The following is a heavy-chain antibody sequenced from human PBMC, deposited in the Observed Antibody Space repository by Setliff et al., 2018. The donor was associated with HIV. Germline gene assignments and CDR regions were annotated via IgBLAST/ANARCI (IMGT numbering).Heavy chain of an antibody. J-gene: IGHJ4*02. CDR1: GDSITNDDYY. Sequence: SETLSLTCTVSGDSITNDDYYWGWIRQPPGKGLEWIAIIHYNGRTYYDPSLKSRVTLSADTSKNQLSLSLTSVTAADTAVYYCARVRLTMIMMVDYFDQWGQGTLVTVSS. D-gene: IGHD3-22*01. CDR3: ARVRLTMIMMVDYFDQ. V-gene: IGHV4-39*07. CDR2: IHYNGRT.